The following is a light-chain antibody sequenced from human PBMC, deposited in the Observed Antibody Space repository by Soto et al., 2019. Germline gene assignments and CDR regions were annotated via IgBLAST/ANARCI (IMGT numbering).Light chain of an antibody. CDR1: QSISSW. V-gene: IGKV1-5*01. J-gene: IGKJ1*01. Sequence: DIQMTQSPSTLSASVGVRVTITCRASQSISSWLAWYQQKPGKAPNLLIYGASSLESGVPSRFSGSGSGTEFTLTISTLQPDDFATYYCQQYNSYSPATWTFGQGTKVEIK. CDR3: QQYNSYSPATWT. CDR2: GAS.